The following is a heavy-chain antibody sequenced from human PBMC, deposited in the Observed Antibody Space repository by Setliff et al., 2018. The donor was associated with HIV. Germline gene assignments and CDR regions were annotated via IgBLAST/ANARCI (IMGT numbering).Heavy chain of an antibody. CDR1: GGSIKSSSDY. Sequence: NLSETLSLTCTVSGGSIKSSSDYWGWIRQPPGKGLEWIGTIYYSGSTYYNPSLKSRVTISVDTSKNQFSLKLSSVTAADTTVYYCARHSGLGGYYSPFDYWGPGTLVTVSS. V-gene: IGHV4-39*01. CDR2: IYYSGST. CDR3: ARHSGLGGYYSPFDY. J-gene: IGHJ4*02. D-gene: IGHD3-22*01.